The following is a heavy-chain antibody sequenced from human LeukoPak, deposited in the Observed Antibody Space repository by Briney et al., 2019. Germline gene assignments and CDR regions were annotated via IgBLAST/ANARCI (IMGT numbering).Heavy chain of an antibody. CDR3: AKDTSIGRYCTNGVCSPFDY. Sequence: GGSVRLSCAASGFTFSSYAMTWVRQAPGKGLEWVSAISDTGGSTYDADSVKGRFTISRDNSKNTLYLQMNSLRAEDTAVYYCAKDTSIGRYCTNGVCSPFDYWGEGTLVTVSS. J-gene: IGHJ4*02. CDR1: GFTFSSYA. V-gene: IGHV3-23*01. D-gene: IGHD2-8*01. CDR2: ISDTGGST.